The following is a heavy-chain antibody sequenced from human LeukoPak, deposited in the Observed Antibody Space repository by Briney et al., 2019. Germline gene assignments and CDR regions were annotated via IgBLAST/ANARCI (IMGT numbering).Heavy chain of an antibody. CDR2: IIPIFGTA. CDR1: GGTFSSYA. Sequence: SVKVSCRASGGTFSSYAISWVRQAPGQGLEWMGGIIPIFGTANYAQKFQGRVTIPADESTSTAYMDLSSLRSEDTAVYYCARSYSSSWTLDYWGQGTLVTVSS. D-gene: IGHD6-13*01. CDR3: ARSYSSSWTLDY. V-gene: IGHV1-69*13. J-gene: IGHJ4*02.